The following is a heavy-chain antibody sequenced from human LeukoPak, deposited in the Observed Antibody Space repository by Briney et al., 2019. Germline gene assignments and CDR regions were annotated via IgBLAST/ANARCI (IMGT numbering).Heavy chain of an antibody. CDR1: GFSFSIYG. V-gene: IGHV3-23*01. CDR2: ISGSAMYT. D-gene: IGHD5-18*01. J-gene: IGHJ5*02. CDR3: AKDYTDTAMVPFDP. Sequence: AWGSLRLSCAASGFSFSIYGMSWVRQAPGKGLEWVSSISGSAMYTDYADSVKGRFTISRDNSKNTLYLQMNGLRAEDTAVYYCAKDYTDTAMVPFDPWGQGTLVTVSS.